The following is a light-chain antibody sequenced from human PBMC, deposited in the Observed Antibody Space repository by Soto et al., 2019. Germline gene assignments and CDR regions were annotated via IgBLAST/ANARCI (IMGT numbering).Light chain of an antibody. Sequence: DIQMTQSPSTLSSSVGDRVTITCRASQSISSWLAWYQQKPGKAPKLLIYKASSLESGVLSRFSGSGSGTEFTLTISSLQNDDFATYYCQQYNSYSKTFGQGTKVDIK. J-gene: IGKJ1*01. V-gene: IGKV1-5*03. CDR1: QSISSW. CDR3: QQYNSYSKT. CDR2: KAS.